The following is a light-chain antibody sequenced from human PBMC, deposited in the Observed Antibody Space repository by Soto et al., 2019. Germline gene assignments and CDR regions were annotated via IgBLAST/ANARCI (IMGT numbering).Light chain of an antibody. Sequence: DIQMTQSPSTVSASVGDRVTITCRASQSLSSWLAWYQQKPSKAPKLLIYRASNLESGVPSRFSGSASGTEFTLTISSLQPDDFATYYCQQYTTYAWTFGQGTRVEVK. CDR2: RAS. V-gene: IGKV1-5*03. J-gene: IGKJ1*01. CDR1: QSLSSW. CDR3: QQYTTYAWT.